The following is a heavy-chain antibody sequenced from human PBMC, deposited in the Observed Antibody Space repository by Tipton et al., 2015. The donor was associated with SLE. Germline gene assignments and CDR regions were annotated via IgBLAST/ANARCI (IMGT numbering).Heavy chain of an antibody. D-gene: IGHD3-16*01. J-gene: IGHJ4*02. V-gene: IGHV4-59*12. CDR1: GGSISTNY. CDR2: ISDGGGT. CDR3: ARPLGSY. Sequence: TLSLTCSVSGGSISTNYWIWIRQPPGKGLEWIGYISDGGGTNYNPSLKSRVTISVDTSKNQFSLKLTSVTAADTAVYYCARPLGSYWGQGILVTVSS.